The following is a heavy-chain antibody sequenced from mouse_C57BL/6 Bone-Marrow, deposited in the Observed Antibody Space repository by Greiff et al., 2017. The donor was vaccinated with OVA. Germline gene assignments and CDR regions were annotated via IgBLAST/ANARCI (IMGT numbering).Heavy chain of an antibody. J-gene: IGHJ2*01. CDR1: GYTFTDYE. Sequence: QVQLQQSGAELVRPGASVTLSCKASGYTFTDYEMHWVKQTPVHGLEWIGAIDPETGGTAYNQKFKGKAILTADKSSSTAYMELRSLTSEDSAAYYCTRNWGDYWGQGTTLTVSS. D-gene: IGHD4-1*01. V-gene: IGHV1-15*01. CDR3: TRNWGDY. CDR2: IDPETGGT.